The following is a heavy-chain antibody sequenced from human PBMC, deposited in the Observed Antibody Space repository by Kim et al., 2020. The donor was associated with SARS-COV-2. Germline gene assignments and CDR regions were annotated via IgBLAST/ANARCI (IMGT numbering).Heavy chain of an antibody. D-gene: IGHD2-15*01. V-gene: IGHV4-39*01. Sequence: SETLSLTCTVSGGSISSSSYYWGWIRQPPGKGLEWIGSIYYSGSTYYNPSLKSRVTISVDTSKNQFSLKLSSVTAADTAVYYCARDIVVVVAGSGWFDP. CDR2: IYYSGST. CDR3: ARDIVVVVAGSGWFDP. J-gene: IGHJ5*02. CDR1: GGSISSSSYY.